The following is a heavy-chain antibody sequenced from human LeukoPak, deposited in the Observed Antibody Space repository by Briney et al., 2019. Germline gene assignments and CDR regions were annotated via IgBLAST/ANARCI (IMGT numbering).Heavy chain of an antibody. CDR2: INHSGST. Sequence: KPSETLSLTCAVYGGSFSGYYWSWIRQPPGKGLEWIGEINHSGSTNYNPSLKSRVTISVDTSKNQFSLKLSSVTAADTAVYYCARGYSGYDPLDYWGQGTLVTVSS. D-gene: IGHD5-12*01. CDR1: GGSFSGYY. V-gene: IGHV4-34*01. J-gene: IGHJ4*02. CDR3: ARGYSGYDPLDY.